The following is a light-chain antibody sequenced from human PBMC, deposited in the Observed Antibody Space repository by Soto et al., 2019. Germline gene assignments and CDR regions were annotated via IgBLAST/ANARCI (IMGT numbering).Light chain of an antibody. V-gene: IGKV3-20*01. CDR3: QQYGSSPLT. J-gene: IGKJ2*01. Sequence: EIGMTQSPATLSFSPGERATLSCRASQSVSSSYSAWYQNKPGEAPRLLIYGASSRATGIPDRFSGSGSGTDFTLTISRLEPEDFAVYYCQQYGSSPLTFGQGTKLEIK. CDR1: QSVSSSY. CDR2: GAS.